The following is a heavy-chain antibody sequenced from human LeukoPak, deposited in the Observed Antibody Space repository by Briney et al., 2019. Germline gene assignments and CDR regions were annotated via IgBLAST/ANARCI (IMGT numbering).Heavy chain of an antibody. J-gene: IGHJ4*02. CDR3: AKELIIAAAGTLGFDY. D-gene: IGHD6-13*01. CDR1: GFTFSSYA. V-gene: IGHV3-23*01. CDR2: ISGSGGST. Sequence: GGSLRLSAAASGFTFSSYAMSWVRQAPGKGLEWVSAISGSGGSTYYADSVKGRFTISRDNSKNTLYLQMNSLRAEDTAVYYCAKELIIAAAGTLGFDYWGQGTLVTVSS.